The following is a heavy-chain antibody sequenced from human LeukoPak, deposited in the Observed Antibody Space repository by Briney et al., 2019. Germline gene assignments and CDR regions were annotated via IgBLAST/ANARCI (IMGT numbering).Heavy chain of an antibody. D-gene: IGHD4-17*01. CDR1: GFTFSSYA. CDR3: AKSQRYGDYYFDY. CDR2: ISGSGGST. V-gene: IGHV3-23*01. J-gene: IGHJ4*02. Sequence: GGSLRLSCAASGFTFSSYAMSWVRQAPGKGLEWASAISGSGGSTYYADSVKGRFTISRDNSKNTLYLQMNSLRAEDTAVYYCAKSQRYGDYYFDYWGQGTLVTVSS.